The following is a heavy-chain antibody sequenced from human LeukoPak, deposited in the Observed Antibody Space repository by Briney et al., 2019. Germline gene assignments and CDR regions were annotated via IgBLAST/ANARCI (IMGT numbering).Heavy chain of an antibody. V-gene: IGHV3-30*02. D-gene: IGHD5-12*01. CDR1: GFTFSSYG. Sequence: GGSLRLSCAASGFTFSSYGMHWVRQAPGKGLEWVAFIRFDGSYNYYADSVKGRFTISRDNAKNSLYLQMNSLRAEDTAVYYCARGGSWVATDSGYFDYWGQGTLVTVSS. J-gene: IGHJ4*02. CDR3: ARGGSWVATDSGYFDY. CDR2: IRFDGSYN.